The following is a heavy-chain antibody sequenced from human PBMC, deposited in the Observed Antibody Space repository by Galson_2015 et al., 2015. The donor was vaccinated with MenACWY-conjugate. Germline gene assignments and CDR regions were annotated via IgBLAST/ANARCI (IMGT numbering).Heavy chain of an antibody. J-gene: IGHJ4*02. V-gene: IGHV3-15*01. Sequence: SLRLSCAASGFTFSNAWMNWVRQAPGKGLEWVGRIKRKTDRGSTDYAAPVKGRFTISRDDSKNTLYLQMNSLKTEVTAMYYGTTVTWWQGDYWGQGTLVTVSS. CDR3: TTVTWWQGDY. CDR2: IKRKTDRGST. D-gene: IGHD2-8*02. CDR1: GFTFSNAW.